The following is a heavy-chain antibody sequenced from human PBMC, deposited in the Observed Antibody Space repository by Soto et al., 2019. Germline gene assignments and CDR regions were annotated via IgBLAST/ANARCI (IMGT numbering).Heavy chain of an antibody. Sequence: EVQLLESGGGLVQPGGSLRLSCAASGFTFSSYAMRWVRQAPGKGLEWVSAISGSGGSTYYGDSVKGRFTISRDNSKNTVYLQMNSLRAEDTAVYYCARRGSGSYYDYWGQGTLVTVSS. CDR2: ISGSGGST. CDR1: GFTFSSYA. CDR3: ARRGSGSYYDY. V-gene: IGHV3-23*01. J-gene: IGHJ4*02. D-gene: IGHD1-26*01.